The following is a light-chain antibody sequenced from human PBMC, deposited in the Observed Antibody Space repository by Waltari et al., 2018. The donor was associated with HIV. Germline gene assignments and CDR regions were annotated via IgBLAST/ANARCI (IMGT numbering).Light chain of an antibody. J-gene: IGLJ2*01. CDR3: SSYTSSSTFVV. Sequence: QSALPPPASVSGSPGQSITISCTGTSRYVGGYNYVSRYQKHPGRAPKLMIYDVSKRPSGVSDRFSGSKSGNTAALTISGLQAEDEADYYCSSYTSSSTFVVFGGGTKLTVL. CDR2: DVS. CDR1: SRYVGGYNY. V-gene: IGLV2-14*01.